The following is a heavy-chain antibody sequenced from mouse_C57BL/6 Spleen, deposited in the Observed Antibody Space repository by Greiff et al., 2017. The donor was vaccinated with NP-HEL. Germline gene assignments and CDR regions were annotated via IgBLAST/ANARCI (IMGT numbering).Heavy chain of an antibody. V-gene: IGHV1-59*01. D-gene: IGHD1-1*01. J-gene: IGHJ2*01. CDR2: IDPSDSYT. Sequence: VQLQQPGAELVRPGTSVKLSCKASGYTFTSYWMHWVKQRPGQGLEWIGVIDPSDSYTNYNQKFKGKATLTVDTSSSTAYMQLSSLTSEDSAVYYCARYDYGSGLYYFDYWGQGTTLTVSS. CDR3: ARYDYGSGLYYFDY. CDR1: GYTFTSYW.